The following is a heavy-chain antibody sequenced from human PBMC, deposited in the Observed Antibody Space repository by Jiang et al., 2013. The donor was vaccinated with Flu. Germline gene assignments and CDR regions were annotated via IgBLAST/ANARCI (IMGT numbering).Heavy chain of an antibody. J-gene: IGHJ4*02. CDR3: ARHLRWPETFFDN. CDR2: IDPTDSYT. Sequence: PGESLSISCKGSGYTFTNYWISWLRQMPGKGLEWMGEIDPTDSYTNYSPSFQGHVTMSSDRSTTTAYLHWSGLKASDSAVYFCARHLRWPETFFDNWGQGTLVNVSS. V-gene: IGHV5-10-1*01. D-gene: IGHD2-15*01. CDR1: GYTFTNYW.